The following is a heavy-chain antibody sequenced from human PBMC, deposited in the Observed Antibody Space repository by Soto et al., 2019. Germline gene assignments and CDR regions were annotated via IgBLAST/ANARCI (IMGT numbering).Heavy chain of an antibody. J-gene: IGHJ4*02. CDR2: MNPNSGNT. Sequence: ASVKVSCKASGYTFTSYDINWVRQATGQGYEWMGWMNPNSGNTGYAQKFQGRVTMTRDTSITTAYMELSSLRSEDTAVYYCARGLASTIFYYFDSWGQGTQVTVSS. V-gene: IGHV1-8*01. CDR3: ARGLASTIFYYFDS. D-gene: IGHD3-9*01. CDR1: GYTFTSYD.